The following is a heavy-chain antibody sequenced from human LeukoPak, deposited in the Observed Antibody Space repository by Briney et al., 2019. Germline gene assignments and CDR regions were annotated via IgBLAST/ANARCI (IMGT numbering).Heavy chain of an antibody. J-gene: IGHJ5*02. CDR3: ARDRDCSGGACRGCFDP. Sequence: ASVKVSCKASGYTFTNYGISWVRQAPGQGLEWMGWISADNGDTNYAQNLQDRVTMTTDTSTSTVYMELRSLRSDDTAVYYCARDRDCSGGACRGCFDPWGQGTLVTVSS. D-gene: IGHD2-15*01. CDR2: ISADNGDT. V-gene: IGHV1-18*01. CDR1: GYTFTNYG.